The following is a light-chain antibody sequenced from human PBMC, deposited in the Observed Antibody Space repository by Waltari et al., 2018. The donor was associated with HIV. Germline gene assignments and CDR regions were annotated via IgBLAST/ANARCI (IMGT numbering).Light chain of an antibody. Sequence: AIQLTQSPSSLSASVGDRVTITCRASQGISSALAWYQQKPGKAPNLLIYDASSLESGVPSWFSGSGSGRDFTLTISSLQPEDFATYYCQQFNSYPLTFGGGTKVEIK. V-gene: IGKV1-13*02. CDR1: QGISSA. J-gene: IGKJ4*01. CDR2: DAS. CDR3: QQFNSYPLT.